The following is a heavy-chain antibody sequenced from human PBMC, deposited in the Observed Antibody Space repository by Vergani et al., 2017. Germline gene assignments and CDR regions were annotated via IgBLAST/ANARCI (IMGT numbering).Heavy chain of an antibody. CDR2: ISYDGSNK. Sequence: QVQLVESGGGVVQPGRSLRLSCAASGFTFSSYAMHWVRQAPGKGLEGVAVISYDGSNKYYADSVKGRFTISRDNSKNTLYLQMNSLRAEDTAVYYCAKDRFVGSSGYWAYFDYWGQGTLVTVSS. D-gene: IGHD3-22*01. V-gene: IGHV3-30*01. CDR1: GFTFSSYA. CDR3: AKDRFVGSSGYWAYFDY. J-gene: IGHJ4*02.